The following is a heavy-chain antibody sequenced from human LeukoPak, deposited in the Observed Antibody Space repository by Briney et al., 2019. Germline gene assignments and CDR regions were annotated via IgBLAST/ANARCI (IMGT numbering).Heavy chain of an antibody. Sequence: SETLSLTCAVYGGSFSGYYWSWIRQPPGKGLEWIGEINHSGSTNYNPSLKSRVTISVDTSKNQFSLKLSSVTAADTAVYYCATSGTTGSSFDYWGQGTLVTVSS. CDR2: INHSGST. J-gene: IGHJ4*02. D-gene: IGHD1-26*01. V-gene: IGHV4-34*01. CDR1: GGSFSGYY. CDR3: ATSGTTGSSFDY.